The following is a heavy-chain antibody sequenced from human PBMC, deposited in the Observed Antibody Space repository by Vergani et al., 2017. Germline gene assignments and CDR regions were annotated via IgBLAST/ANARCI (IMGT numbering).Heavy chain of an antibody. Sequence: EVQLVESGGGIVKPGGSLRLSCVASGFSFRNAWMNWVRRNPGKGLEWVGRIKSTFDRGTTDYAAAVKGRFTISRADSKNSLFLQMDGLKTEDIGVYYCTTDPRYCGDGSCYWLRDHHYYGMDVWGQGTTVTVSS. J-gene: IGHJ6*02. CDR1: GFSFRNAW. V-gene: IGHV3-15*07. CDR2: IKSTFDRGTT. D-gene: IGHD2-21*01. CDR3: TTDPRYCGDGSCYWLRDHHYYGMDV.